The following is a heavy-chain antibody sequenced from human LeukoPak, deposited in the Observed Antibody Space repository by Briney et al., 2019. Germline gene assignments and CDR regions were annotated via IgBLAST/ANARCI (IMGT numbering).Heavy chain of an antibody. J-gene: IGHJ6*03. D-gene: IGHD3-3*01. Sequence: PGGSLRLSCAASGFTFSSYSMNWVRQAPGKGLEWVSYISSSSSTIYYADSVKGRFTISRDNAKNSLYLQMNSLRAEDTAVYYCARDRNDFWSGYEGDYYYMDVWGKGTTVTVSS. V-gene: IGHV3-48*01. CDR1: GFTFSSYS. CDR3: ARDRNDFWSGYEGDYYYMDV. CDR2: ISSSSSTI.